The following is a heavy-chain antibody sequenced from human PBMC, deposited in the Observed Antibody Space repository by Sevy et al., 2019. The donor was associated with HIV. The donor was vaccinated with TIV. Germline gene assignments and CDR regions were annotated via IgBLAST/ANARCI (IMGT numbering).Heavy chain of an antibody. Sequence: EGSLRLSCTASGFTFSSDEMNWVHQAPGKELEWVSYIALSGSTIYYADSVKGRFTISRDNAKNSLYLQMNSLRAEDTAVYYCARDRQVITVAGTAIDYWGQGTLVTVSS. CDR3: ARDRQVITVAGTAIDY. CDR2: IALSGSTI. V-gene: IGHV3-48*03. D-gene: IGHD6-19*01. CDR1: GFTFSSDE. J-gene: IGHJ4*02.